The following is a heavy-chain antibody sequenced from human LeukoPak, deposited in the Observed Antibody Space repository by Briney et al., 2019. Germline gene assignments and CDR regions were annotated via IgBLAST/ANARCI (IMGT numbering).Heavy chain of an antibody. CDR2: ISADGGSA. J-gene: IGHJ4*02. D-gene: IGHD2-21*01. CDR3: AKESGKFDS. Sequence: GGSLRLSCVASGLNFGESAMHWVRQAPGKGLEWVSLISADGGSAFSADPVKGRFSISRDNSKNSLYLQMDSLRSEDTAMYFCAKESGKFDSWGQGTPVVVSS. CDR1: GLNFGESA. V-gene: IGHV3-43*02.